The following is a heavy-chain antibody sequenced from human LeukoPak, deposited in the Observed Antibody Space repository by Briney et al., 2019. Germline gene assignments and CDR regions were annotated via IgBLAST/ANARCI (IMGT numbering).Heavy chain of an antibody. V-gene: IGHV1-18*01. CDR1: GYTFTSYG. CDR2: ISAYNGNT. CDR3: ARGLQETLAWLKALSAFDI. Sequence: ASVKVSCKASGYTFTSYGISWVRQAPGQGLEWMGWISAYNGNTNYAQKLQGRVTMSTDTSTSTGYMELRSLRSDDTAVYYCARGLQETLAWLKALSAFDIWGQGTMVTVSS. J-gene: IGHJ3*02. D-gene: IGHD5-24*01.